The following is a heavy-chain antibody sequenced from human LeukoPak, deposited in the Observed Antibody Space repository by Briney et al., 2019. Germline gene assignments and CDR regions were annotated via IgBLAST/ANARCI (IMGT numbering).Heavy chain of an antibody. J-gene: IGHJ5*02. D-gene: IGHD6-19*01. CDR3: ARTLPVAGSNWFDP. V-gene: IGHV4-59*12. CDR1: GGSISSYY. Sequence: SETLYLTCTVSGGSISSYYWSWIRQPPGKGLEWIGYIYYSGSTNYNPSLKSRVTISVDTSKNQFSLKLSSVTAADTAVYYCARTLPVAGSNWFDPWGQGTLVTVSS. CDR2: IYYSGST.